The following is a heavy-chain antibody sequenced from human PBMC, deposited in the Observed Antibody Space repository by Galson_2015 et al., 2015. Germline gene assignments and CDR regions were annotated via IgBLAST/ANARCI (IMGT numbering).Heavy chain of an antibody. V-gene: IGHV4-39*01. CDR3: ARLRIVAVPLATAFDP. Sequence: SETLSLTCTVSGGSISSGDYSWGWIRQPPGKGLEWIGNISHSAPSLKSRITISVDTSKQQFSLRLSSVTAADTAVYYCARLRIVAVPLATAFDPWGPGIQVTVSS. CDR1: GGSISSGDYS. CDR2: ISHS. D-gene: IGHD2-2*01. J-gene: IGHJ5*02.